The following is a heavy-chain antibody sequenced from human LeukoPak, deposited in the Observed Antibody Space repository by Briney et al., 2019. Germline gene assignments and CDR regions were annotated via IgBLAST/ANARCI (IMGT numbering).Heavy chain of an antibody. J-gene: IGHJ4*02. D-gene: IGHD1-26*01. CDR3: ARRVYSGNYFDY. Sequence: SETLSLTCAVSGSSINYYYWTWMRQPPGRGVEWIGYVFYSGSTNYNPSLKSRVTISLDTSKNQFSLRLTSVTAADTAVYYCARRVYSGNYFDYWGQGILVTVSS. CDR2: VFYSGST. V-gene: IGHV4-59*08. CDR1: GSSINYYY.